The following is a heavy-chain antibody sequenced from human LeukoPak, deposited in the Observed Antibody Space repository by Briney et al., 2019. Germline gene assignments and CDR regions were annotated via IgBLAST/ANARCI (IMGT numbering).Heavy chain of an antibody. Sequence: GASVKVSCKASGYTFTSYDINWVRQATGQGLEWMGWMNPNSGNTGYAQKFQGRVTMTRNTSISTAHMELSSLRSEDTAVYYCARGKDRELLSSEWLFDYWGQGTLVTVSS. CDR1: GYTFTSYD. V-gene: IGHV1-8*01. J-gene: IGHJ4*02. D-gene: IGHD2-2*01. CDR3: ARGKDRELLSSEWLFDY. CDR2: MNPNSGNT.